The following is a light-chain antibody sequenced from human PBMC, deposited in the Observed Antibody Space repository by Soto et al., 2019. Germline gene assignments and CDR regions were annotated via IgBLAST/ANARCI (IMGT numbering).Light chain of an antibody. CDR2: DVS. Sequence: AIQLTQSPSSLSASVGDRVTITCRASQDIRGALAWYQQKPGKAPKLLIYDVSSLESGVPSRFSGSVSGTDFTFTISSLHPEDFATYYCQQFNVYPITFGQGTRLEIK. CDR1: QDIRGA. J-gene: IGKJ5*01. CDR3: QQFNVYPIT. V-gene: IGKV1-13*02.